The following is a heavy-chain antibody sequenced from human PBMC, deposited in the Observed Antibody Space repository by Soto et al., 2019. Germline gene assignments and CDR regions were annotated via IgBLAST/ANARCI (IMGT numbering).Heavy chain of an antibody. CDR3: AKDRNYYDSSGYDY. CDR2: IIGSGGST. D-gene: IGHD3-22*01. J-gene: IGHJ4*02. Sequence: PGGSLRLSCAASGFTFSDYYMSWIRQAPGKGLEWVSTIIGSGGSTYYADSVKGRFSVSRDNSKNTLYLQMNSLRAEDTAVYYCAKDRNYYDSSGYDYWGQGTLVTVSS. CDR1: GFTFSDYY. V-gene: IGHV3-23*01.